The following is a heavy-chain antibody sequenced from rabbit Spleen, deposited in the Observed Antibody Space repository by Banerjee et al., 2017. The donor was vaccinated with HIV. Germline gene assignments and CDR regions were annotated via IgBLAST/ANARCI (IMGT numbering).Heavy chain of an antibody. CDR3: ARDSGSSFSSYGMDL. Sequence: QSLEESGGDLVKPGASLTLTCTASGVSFSYSSYMCWVRQAPGKGLEWIACIDAGSSGFTYFATWAKGRFTISKTSSTTVTLQMTNLTVADTATYFCARDSGSSFSSYGMDLWGPGTLVTVS. CDR2: IDAGSSGFT. V-gene: IGHV1S40*01. J-gene: IGHJ6*01. CDR1: GVSFSYSSY. D-gene: IGHD8-1*01.